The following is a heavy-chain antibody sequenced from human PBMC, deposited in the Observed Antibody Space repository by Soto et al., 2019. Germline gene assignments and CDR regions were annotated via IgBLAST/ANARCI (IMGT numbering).Heavy chain of an antibody. CDR2: ISYDGNNK. D-gene: IGHD2-15*01. Sequence: QVQLVESGGGVVQPGRSLRLSCAVSGFTFSSYVMYWVRQAPGRGLEWVAVISYDGNNKYYADSVKGRFTISRDNSKNTLYLQMNSLRAEDTAAYYCARAGCDGGTCYTLVGLRYGMDVWGQGTTVTVSS. V-gene: IGHV3-30-3*01. CDR3: ARAGCDGGTCYTLVGLRYGMDV. CDR1: GFTFSSYV. J-gene: IGHJ6*02.